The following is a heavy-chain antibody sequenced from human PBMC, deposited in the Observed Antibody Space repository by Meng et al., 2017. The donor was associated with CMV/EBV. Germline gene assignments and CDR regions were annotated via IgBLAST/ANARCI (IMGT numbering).Heavy chain of an antibody. J-gene: IGHJ4*02. CDR1: GYSFTSYW. Sequence: KVSCKGSGYSFTSYWIGWVRQMPGKGLEWMGIIYPGDSDTRYSPSFQGQVTISVDKYISTAYLQWSNLKASDTAMYYCASPWGGYDYYVDDWGQGTLVTVSS. CDR3: ASPWGGYDYYVDD. D-gene: IGHD5-12*01. CDR2: IYPGDSDT. V-gene: IGHV5-51*01.